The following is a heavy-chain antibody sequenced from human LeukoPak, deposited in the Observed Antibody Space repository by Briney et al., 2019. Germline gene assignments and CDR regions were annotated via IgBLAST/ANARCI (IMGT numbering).Heavy chain of an antibody. J-gene: IGHJ5*02. V-gene: IGHV4-39*01. D-gene: IGHD3-16*01. CDR3: ARPLGGLGWFDP. CDR1: GGSISSSSYY. CDR2: IYYSGST. Sequence: SETLSLTCTVSGGSISSSSYYWGWIRQPPGKGLEWIGSIYYSGSTYYNPSLKSRVPISVDTSKHQFSLKLRSVTAADTAVYYCARPLGGLGWFDPWGQGTLVTVSS.